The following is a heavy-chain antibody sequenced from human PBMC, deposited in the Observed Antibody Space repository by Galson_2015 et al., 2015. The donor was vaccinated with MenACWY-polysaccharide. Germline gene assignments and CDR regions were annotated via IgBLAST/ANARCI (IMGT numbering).Heavy chain of an antibody. CDR1: GFTFSSYE. D-gene: IGHD2-21*02. V-gene: IGHV3-48*03. CDR2: ISSGDSTE. J-gene: IGHJ6*02. Sequence: SLRVSCAASGFTFSSYEMNWVRQAPGKGLEWVSYISSGDSTEYYADSVKGRFTISRDNAKNSLFLQMNSLRAEDTAVYYCARDRGVTAYSYYAMDVWGQGTTVTVSS. CDR3: ARDRGVTAYSYYAMDV.